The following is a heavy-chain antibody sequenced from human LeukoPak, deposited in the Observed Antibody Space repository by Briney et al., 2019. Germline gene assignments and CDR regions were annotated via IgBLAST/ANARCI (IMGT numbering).Heavy chain of an antibody. V-gene: IGHV4-59*01. D-gene: IGHD3-16*02. J-gene: IGHJ4*02. CDR3: ARDREMGYLFDY. CDR2: IYYSGST. CDR1: GGSISSYY. Sequence: SETLSLTCTVSGGSISSYYWSWIRQPPGKGLEWIGYIYYSGSTNYNPSLKSRVTISVDTSKNQFSLKLSSVTAADTAVYYCARDREMGYLFDYWGQGTLVTVSS.